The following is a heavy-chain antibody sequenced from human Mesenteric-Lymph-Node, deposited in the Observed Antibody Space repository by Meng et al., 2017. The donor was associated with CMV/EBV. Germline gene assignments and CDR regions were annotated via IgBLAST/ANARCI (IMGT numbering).Heavy chain of an antibody. CDR3: ARDPGWGVPATIPSYFDF. CDR2: INPSGGST. Sequence: FTSYYMHWVRQAPGQGLEGMGVINPSGGSTTYARRFQGRVTMTSDTSTSTVYMDLSSLRSDDTAVYYCARDPGWGVPATIPSYFDFWGQGTLVTVSS. CDR1: FTSYY. V-gene: IGHV1-46*01. J-gene: IGHJ4*02. D-gene: IGHD2-2*02.